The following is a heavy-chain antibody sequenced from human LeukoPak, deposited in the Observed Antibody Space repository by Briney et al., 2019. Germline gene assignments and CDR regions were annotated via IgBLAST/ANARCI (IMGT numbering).Heavy chain of an antibody. CDR2: IYHSGST. CDR1: GGSISSSSYY. Sequence: SETLSLTCTVSGGSISSSSYYWGWIRQPPGTGLEWIGSIYHSGSTYYNPSLKSRVTISVDTSKNQFSLKLSSVTAADTAVYYCARDIYGPHRANWFDPWGQGTLVTVSS. J-gene: IGHJ5*02. D-gene: IGHD3-10*01. V-gene: IGHV4-39*07. CDR3: ARDIYGPHRANWFDP.